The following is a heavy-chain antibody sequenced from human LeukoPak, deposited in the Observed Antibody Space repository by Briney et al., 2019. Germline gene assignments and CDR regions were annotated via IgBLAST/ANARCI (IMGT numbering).Heavy chain of an antibody. CDR3: ARGKQKAAAGAFKADLCYYMDV. Sequence: SVTVSCKASGGTFSSYAISWVRQAPGQGLEWMGGIIPIFGTANYAQKFQGRVTITADKSTSTAYMELSSLRSEDTAVYYCARGKQKAAAGAFKADLCYYMDVWGKGTTVTVSS. CDR2: IIPIFGTA. V-gene: IGHV1-69*06. D-gene: IGHD6-13*01. J-gene: IGHJ6*03. CDR1: GGTFSSYA.